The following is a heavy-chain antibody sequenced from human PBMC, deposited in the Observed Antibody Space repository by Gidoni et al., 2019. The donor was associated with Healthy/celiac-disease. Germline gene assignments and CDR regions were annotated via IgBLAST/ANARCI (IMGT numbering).Heavy chain of an antibody. CDR2: IYPGDSDT. D-gene: IGHD3-10*01. J-gene: IGHJ4*02. Sequence: VQLVQSGAEVKKSVESLKISCKGSGSPFSTYWVGWVRQMPGKGLEWMGIIYPGDSDTRDSPSFQGQVTISADKSISTAYLQWSSLRASDTAMYYCARLVGAYFDASGTVDYWGQGALVTVSS. CDR3: ARLVGAYFDASGTVDY. V-gene: IGHV5-51*01. CDR1: GSPFSTYW.